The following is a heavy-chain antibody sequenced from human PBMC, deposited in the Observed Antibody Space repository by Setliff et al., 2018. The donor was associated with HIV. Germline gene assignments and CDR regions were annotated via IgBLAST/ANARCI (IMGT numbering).Heavy chain of an antibody. D-gene: IGHD2-15*01. J-gene: IGHJ4*02. CDR3: ARDLGYCSGGSCYSGDNYFDY. V-gene: IGHV3-33*08. CDR2: IWYDGSNK. Sequence: SGGSLRLSCVASGFTFSTFAMHWVRQAPGKGLEWVAVIWYDGSNKYYADSVKGRFTISRDNSKNTLYLQMNSLRAEDTAVYYCARDLGYCSGGSCYSGDNYFDYWGQGTLVTVSS. CDR1: GFTFSTFA.